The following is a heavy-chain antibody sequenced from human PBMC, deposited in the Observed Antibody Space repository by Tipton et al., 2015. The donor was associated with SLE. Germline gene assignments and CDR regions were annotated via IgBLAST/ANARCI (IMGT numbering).Heavy chain of an antibody. D-gene: IGHD5-12*01. CDR2: IYYSGSTH. J-gene: IGHJ4*02. CDR1: DDSFNSVGYY. V-gene: IGHV4-31*02. Sequence: LRLSCTVSDDSFNSVGYYWSWIRQHPGKGLEWIGCIYYSGSTHYYNPSLESRVTISIDTSKNQFSLKLNSVTAADTAVYYCARRHYSGPFDNWGQGTLVTVST. CDR3: ARRHYSGPFDN.